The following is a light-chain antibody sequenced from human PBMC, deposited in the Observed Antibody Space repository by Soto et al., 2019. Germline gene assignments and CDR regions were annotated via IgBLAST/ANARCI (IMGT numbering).Light chain of an antibody. CDR2: EAS. V-gene: IGKV3-11*01. CDR1: QSVGSD. CDR3: QQRGHWPLT. J-gene: IGKJ3*01. Sequence: EVVLTQSPATLSSSPGERATLSCRASQSVGSDLVWYQQKPGQAPRLLIDEASSRATGIPARFSGSGSGTDFTLTISSLDPEDFARYYCQQRGHWPLTCGPGTKVEIK.